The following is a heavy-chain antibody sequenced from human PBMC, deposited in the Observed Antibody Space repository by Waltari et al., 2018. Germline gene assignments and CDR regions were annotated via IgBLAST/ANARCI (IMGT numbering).Heavy chain of an antibody. CDR1: GFTFSTNA. Sequence: EVQLVESGGGLVQPGGSLRLSCVASGFTFSTNAMSWVRQAPGKGLGWISSSWASADCAYYAESVKGRFTISRDNSKNTLYLQANTLGAEDTAVYYCADAGWGEPKAYWGQGTLVTVSS. D-gene: IGHD1-26*01. J-gene: IGHJ4*02. V-gene: IGHV3-23*04. CDR2: SWASADCA. CDR3: ADAGWGEPKAY.